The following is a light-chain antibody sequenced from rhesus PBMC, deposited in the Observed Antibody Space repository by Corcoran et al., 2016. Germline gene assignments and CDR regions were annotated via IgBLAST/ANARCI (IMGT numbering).Light chain of an antibody. J-gene: IGKJ3*01. CDR2: KTS. V-gene: IGKV1-22*01. CDR3: QQYSSRPFT. Sequence: DIQMTQSPSSLSASVGDTVTITCRASQGISWLAWYQQKPGKAPKILIYKTSSLQSGVPSRFSGSGTVTDFTLTISSLQSEDFATYYCQQYSSRPFTFGPGTKLDIK. CDR1: QGISW.